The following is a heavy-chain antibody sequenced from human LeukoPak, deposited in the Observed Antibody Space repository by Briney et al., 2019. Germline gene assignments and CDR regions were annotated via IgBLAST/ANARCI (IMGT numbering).Heavy chain of an antibody. J-gene: IGHJ3*02. CDR1: GFTFSSYA. D-gene: IGHD3-22*01. CDR2: ISSSGGST. V-gene: IGHV3-23*01. CDR3: ARDIVFYYYDSSGYFGAFDI. Sequence: PGGSLRLSCAASGFTFSSYAMSRVRQAPGKGLEWVSAISSSGGSTYYADSVKGRFTISRDNAKNSLYLQMNSLRAEDTAVYYCARDIVFYYYDSSGYFGAFDIWGQGTMVTVSS.